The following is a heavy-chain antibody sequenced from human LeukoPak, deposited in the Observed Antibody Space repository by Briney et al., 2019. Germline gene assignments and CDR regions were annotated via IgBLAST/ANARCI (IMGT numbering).Heavy chain of an antibody. D-gene: IGHD6-19*01. Sequence: GGSLRLSCTASGFAFSKYDMIWLRRAPGKGREWVTGFSGCGSSKYYAYSVKGRFTSARDNSKNTLYLQMNSLTAEDTAVYYCAKDYFRGAVAGTTGYFDYWGQGTMVTVSS. CDR3: AKDYFRGAVAGTTGYFDY. CDR1: GFAFSKYD. V-gene: IGHV3-23*01. CDR2: FSGCGSSK. J-gene: IGHJ4*02.